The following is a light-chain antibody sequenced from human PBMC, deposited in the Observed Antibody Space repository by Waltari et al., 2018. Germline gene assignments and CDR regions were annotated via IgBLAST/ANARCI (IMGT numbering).Light chain of an antibody. CDR2: GAS. Sequence: EIVMTQSPATLSVSPGERATLSCRASQSVSSKLAWYQQRAGQAPRLSIYGASTRATGIPARFSGSGSGTEFTLTISSLQSEDFAVYFCQHYNNLPLTFGGGTKVEIK. J-gene: IGKJ4*01. CDR1: QSVSSK. V-gene: IGKV3-15*01. CDR3: QHYNNLPLT.